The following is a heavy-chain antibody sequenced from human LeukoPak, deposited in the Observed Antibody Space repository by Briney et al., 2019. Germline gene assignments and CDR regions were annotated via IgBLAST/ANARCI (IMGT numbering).Heavy chain of an antibody. D-gene: IGHD1-26*01. Sequence: EASVKVSCKASGYTFTYRYLHWVRQAPGQALEWMGWITPFNGNTNYAQKFQDRVTITRDRSMSTDYMELSSLRSEDTAMYYCASNKWELEAFDIWGQGTMVTVSS. J-gene: IGHJ3*02. CDR2: ITPFNGNT. CDR3: ASNKWELEAFDI. CDR1: GYTFTYRY. V-gene: IGHV1-45*02.